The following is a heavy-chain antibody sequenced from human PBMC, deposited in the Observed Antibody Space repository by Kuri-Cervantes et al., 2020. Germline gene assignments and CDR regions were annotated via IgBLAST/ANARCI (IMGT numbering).Heavy chain of an antibody. V-gene: IGHV4-39*02. D-gene: IGHD1-26*01. CDR1: GGSISSSSYY. CDR2: IYYSGST. Sequence: ESLKISCTVSGGSISSSSYYWGWIRQPPGKGLEWIGSIYYSGSTYYDPSLKSRVTISVDTSKNQFSLKLSSVTAADTAVYYCARDPPLMDSGSYWFDYWGQGTLVTVSS. CDR3: ARDPPLMDSGSYWFDY. J-gene: IGHJ4*02.